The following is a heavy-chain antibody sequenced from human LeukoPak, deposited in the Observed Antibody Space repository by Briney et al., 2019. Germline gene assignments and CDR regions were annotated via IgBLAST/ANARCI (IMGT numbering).Heavy chain of an antibody. CDR2: INPNSGGT. CDR1: GYTFTGYY. V-gene: IGHV1-2*02. CDR3: ARECCSGGSCYSSFDY. J-gene: IGHJ4*02. Sequence: ASVKVSCKASGYTFTGYYMHWVRQAPGQGLEWMGWINPNSGGTNYAQKFQGRVTMTRDTSISTAYMELSRLRSDDTAVYYCARECCSGGSCYSSFDYWGQGTLVTVSP. D-gene: IGHD2-15*01.